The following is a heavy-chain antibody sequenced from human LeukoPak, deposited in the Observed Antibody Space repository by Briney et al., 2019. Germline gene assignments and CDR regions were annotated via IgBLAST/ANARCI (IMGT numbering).Heavy chain of an antibody. D-gene: IGHD1-26*01. CDR1: GGSISSSSYY. CDR3: ARDGIVGAMNY. J-gene: IGHJ4*02. CDR2: IYYSGST. Sequence: PSETLSLTCTVSGGSISSSSYYWGWIRQPPGKGLEWIGSIYYSGSTYYNPSLKSRVTISVDTSKNRFSLKLSSVTAADTAVYYCARDGIVGAMNYWGQGTLVTVSS. V-gene: IGHV4-39*07.